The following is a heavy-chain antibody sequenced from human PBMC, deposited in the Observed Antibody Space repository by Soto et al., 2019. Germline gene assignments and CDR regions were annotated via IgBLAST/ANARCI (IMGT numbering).Heavy chain of an antibody. D-gene: IGHD3-10*01. V-gene: IGHV4-31*03. Sequence: QVQLQESGPGLVKPSQTLSLTCTVSGGSISSGGYYWSWIRQHPGKGLEWIGYIFYSGSTHYNPSLKRRLTNPVDTSKNRFSRKLSSVTAADTAVYYCAREQARVRGVTDCLGQGTLVTVSS. J-gene: IGHJ4*02. CDR1: GGSISSGGYY. CDR2: IFYSGST. CDR3: AREQARVRGVTDC.